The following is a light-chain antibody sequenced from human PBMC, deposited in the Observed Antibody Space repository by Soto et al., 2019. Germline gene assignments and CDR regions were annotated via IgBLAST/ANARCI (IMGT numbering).Light chain of an antibody. Sequence: EVVLTQSPGTQSLSPGERATLSCRASHSIGSNYLAWYQQKPGQAPRLLIYAASNRATGIPDRFSGSGSGTDFTLTISRLETEDFAVYYCQQYGESPRYTFGQGTKLEIK. V-gene: IGKV3-20*01. CDR2: AAS. J-gene: IGKJ2*01. CDR1: HSIGSNY. CDR3: QQYGESPRYT.